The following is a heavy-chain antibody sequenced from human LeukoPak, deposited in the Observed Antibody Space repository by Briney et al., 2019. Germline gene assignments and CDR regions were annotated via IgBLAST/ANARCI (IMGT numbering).Heavy chain of an antibody. Sequence: SETLSLTCTVSGGSISSYYWSWIRQPPGKGLEWIGYIYYSGSTNYNPSLKSRVTMSVDTSKNQFSLKLSSVTAADTAVYYCARVSYSSGWPFDYWGQGTLVTVSS. CDR3: ARVSYSSGWPFDY. V-gene: IGHV4-59*12. CDR1: GGSISSYY. J-gene: IGHJ4*02. CDR2: IYYSGST. D-gene: IGHD6-19*01.